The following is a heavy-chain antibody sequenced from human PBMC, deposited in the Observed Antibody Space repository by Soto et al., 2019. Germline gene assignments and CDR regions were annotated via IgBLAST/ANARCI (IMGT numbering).Heavy chain of an antibody. CDR3: ARGVLH. V-gene: IGHV4-31*03. J-gene: IGHJ4*02. Sequence: QVQLQESGPGLVKPSQTLSLTCTVSGGSISSGGYYWSWIRQHPGKGLEWIGSIYYSGSTYYNPSFQSRVTIPVATSKSQFALKLRSVTAADTAVYYCARGVLHWGQGPLVTVSS. CDR2: IYYSGST. CDR1: GGSISSGGYY. D-gene: IGHD3-16*01.